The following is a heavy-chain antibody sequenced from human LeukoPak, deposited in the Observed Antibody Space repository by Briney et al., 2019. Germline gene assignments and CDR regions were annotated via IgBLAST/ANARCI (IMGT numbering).Heavy chain of an antibody. V-gene: IGHV3-11*04. J-gene: IGHJ6*02. Sequence: PGGSLRLSCAASGFTFSDYYMSWIRQAPGKGLEWVSYISSSGSTIYYADSVKGRFTISRDNAKNSLYLQMNSLRAEDTAVYYCARVAVVVAASYYFYSGMDVWGQGTTVTVSS. CDR1: GFTFSDYY. CDR2: ISSSGSTI. CDR3: ARVAVVVAASYYFYSGMDV. D-gene: IGHD2-15*01.